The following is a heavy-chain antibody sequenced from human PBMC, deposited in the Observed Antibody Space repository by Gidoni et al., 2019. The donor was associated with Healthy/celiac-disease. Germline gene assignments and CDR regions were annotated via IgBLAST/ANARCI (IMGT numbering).Heavy chain of an antibody. J-gene: IGHJ4*02. CDR3: ANNVGATSAFDY. CDR2: ISGSGGST. D-gene: IGHD1-26*01. Sequence: EVQLLDSGGGLVQHGGSLRLSCAASGFTFSSYAMSWVRQAPGKGLECVSAISGSGGSTYYADSVKGLFTISRDNSKNTRYLQMNSLRAEDTAVYYCANNVGATSAFDYWGQGTLVTVSS. V-gene: IGHV3-23*01. CDR1: GFTFSSYA.